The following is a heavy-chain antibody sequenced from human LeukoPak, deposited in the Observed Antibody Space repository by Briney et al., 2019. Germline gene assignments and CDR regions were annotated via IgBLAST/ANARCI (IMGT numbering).Heavy chain of an antibody. D-gene: IGHD7-27*01. J-gene: IGHJ4*02. CDR2: IWYDGSNK. CDR3: ARGDWGMYYFDY. CDR1: GFTFNNYD. V-gene: IGHV3-30*02. Sequence: GGSLRLSCATSGFTFNNYDMHWVRQAPGKGLDWVAFIWYDGSNKYHTDSVKGRFTISRDTSKNTMYLQMNRLRVEDTAVYYCARGDWGMYYFDYWGQGTLVTVSS.